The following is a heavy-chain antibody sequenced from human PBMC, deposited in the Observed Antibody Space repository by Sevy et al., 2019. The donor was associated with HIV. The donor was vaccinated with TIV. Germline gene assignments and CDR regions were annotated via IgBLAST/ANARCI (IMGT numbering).Heavy chain of an antibody. CDR2: IYHSGST. CDR1: GYSISSGYY. V-gene: IGHV4-38-2*01. CDR3: ARVSIVLMVYANINWFDP. Sequence: SETLSLTCAVSGYSISSGYYWGWIRQPPGKGLEWIGSIYHSGSTYYNPSPKSRVTISVDTSKNQFSLKLSSVTAADTAVYYCARVSIVLMVYANINWFDPWGQGTLVTVSS. J-gene: IGHJ5*02. D-gene: IGHD2-8*01.